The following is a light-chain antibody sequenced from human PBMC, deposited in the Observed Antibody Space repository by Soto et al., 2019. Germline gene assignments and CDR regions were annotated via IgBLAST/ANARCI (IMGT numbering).Light chain of an antibody. V-gene: IGLV4-60*02. CDR1: SGHSYYI. CDR3: ETWDSKTGV. CDR2: VEGSGSY. Sequence: QLVLTQSSSASASLGSSVKLTCTLSSGHSYYIIAWHQQQPGKAPRYLMKVEGSGSYNKGSGVPDRFSGSSSGADRYLTISNLQFEDEADYYCETWDSKTGVFGGGTKLTVL. J-gene: IGLJ3*02.